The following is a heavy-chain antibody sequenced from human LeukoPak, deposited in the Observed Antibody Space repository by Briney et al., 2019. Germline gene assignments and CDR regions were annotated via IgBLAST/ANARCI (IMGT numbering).Heavy chain of an antibody. CDR1: GFTVSSNH. D-gene: IGHD7-27*01. V-gene: IGHV3-66*01. CDR3: ARDGENHYYDY. Sequence: GGPLRLSCAASGFTVSSNHMSWVRQAPGKGLEWVSVIYSGGTIYYADSVKGRFTISRDNSKNTVYLEMNSLRAEDTAVYYCARDGENHYYDYWGQGTLVTVST. J-gene: IGHJ4*02. CDR2: IYSGGTI.